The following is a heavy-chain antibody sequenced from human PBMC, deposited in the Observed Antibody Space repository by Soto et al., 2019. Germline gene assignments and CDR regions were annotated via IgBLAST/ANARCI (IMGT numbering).Heavy chain of an antibody. V-gene: IGHV1-69*02. D-gene: IGHD2-8*02. CDR3: AARYCSAATFFTPGAY. CDR1: GDTFNTYT. Sequence: QVQLVQSGAEVKKPGSSVKVSCKVSGDTFNTYTISWVRQAPGQGLEWMGRIIPILAVTTYSRKFQGRLSITADEAPSTAYMEVSSLRSEETAIYYCAARYCSAATFFTPGAYWGQGPLVAVSS. J-gene: IGHJ4*02. CDR2: IIPILAVT.